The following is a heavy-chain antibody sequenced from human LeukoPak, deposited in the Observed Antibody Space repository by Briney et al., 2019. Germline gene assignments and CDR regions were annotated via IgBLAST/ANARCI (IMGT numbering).Heavy chain of an antibody. CDR3: IAAAGDAFDI. CDR1: GFTFISSN. V-gene: IGHV3-21*01. CDR2: ISSSSSYI. D-gene: IGHD6-13*01. Sequence: GRSLRLSCAASGFTFISSNINWVRQAPGKWLEWVSSISSSSSYIYYADSVKGRFTISRHNAKNSLYLQMNSLGAEGTAVYYCIAAAGDAFDIWGQGTMVTVSS. J-gene: IGHJ3*02.